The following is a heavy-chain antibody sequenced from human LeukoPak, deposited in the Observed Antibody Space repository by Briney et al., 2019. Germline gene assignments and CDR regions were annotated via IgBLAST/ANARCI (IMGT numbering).Heavy chain of an antibody. CDR2: IDYSGST. J-gene: IGHJ4*02. Sequence: PSETLSLTCTASGGSISSSGYYWGWIRQPPGKGLEWIGSIDYSGSTYYNPSLKSRITISVDTSKNHFSLKLTSVTAADTAVYYCARGVYGSGSYGYYFDYWGQGTLVTVSS. V-gene: IGHV4-39*01. D-gene: IGHD3-10*01. CDR3: ARGVYGSGSYGYYFDY. CDR1: GGSISSSGYY.